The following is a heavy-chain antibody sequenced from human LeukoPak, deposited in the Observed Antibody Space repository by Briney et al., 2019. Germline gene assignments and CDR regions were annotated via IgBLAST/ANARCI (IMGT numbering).Heavy chain of an antibody. CDR3: ARVALPLYYDSSGYYGY. CDR1: GYTFTSYG. D-gene: IGHD3-22*01. J-gene: IGHJ4*02. CDR2: ISAYNGNT. Sequence: ASVKVSCKASGYTFTSYGISWVRQAPGQGLEWMGWISAYNGNTNYAQKLQGRVTMTTDTSTSTAYMELRSLRSDDTAVYYCARVALPLYYDSSGYYGYWGQGTLVTVSS. V-gene: IGHV1-18*01.